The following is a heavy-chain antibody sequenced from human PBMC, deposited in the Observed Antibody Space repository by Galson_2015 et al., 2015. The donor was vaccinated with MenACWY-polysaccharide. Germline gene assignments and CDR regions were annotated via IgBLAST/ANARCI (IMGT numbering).Heavy chain of an antibody. V-gene: IGHV3-33*01. J-gene: IGHJ3*02. CDR2: IQYDGSNK. CDR1: GSRFSNSG. CDR3: AREGSRIVFHAFGI. Sequence: LRLSCAASGSRFSNSGMHWVRQAPGKGLEWAAVIQYDGSNKVYADSVKGRFTISRDNSKNTVFLEMNTLGVEDTAVYYCAREGSRIVFHAFGIWGQGTMVTVSS. D-gene: IGHD2-2*01.